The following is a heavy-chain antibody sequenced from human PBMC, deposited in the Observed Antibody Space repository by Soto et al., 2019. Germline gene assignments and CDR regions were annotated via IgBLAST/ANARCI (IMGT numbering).Heavy chain of an antibody. Sequence: QVQLVESGGGVVQPGRSLRLSCAASGFTFSSYGMHWVRQAPGKGLEWVAVIWYDGSNKYYADSVKGRFTISRDNSKNTLYLQMNSLRAEDTAVYYCARDADYYGSGSPEWWFDPWGQGTLVTVSS. CDR3: ARDADYYGSGSPEWWFDP. CDR2: IWYDGSNK. J-gene: IGHJ5*02. D-gene: IGHD3-10*01. V-gene: IGHV3-33*01. CDR1: GFTFSSYG.